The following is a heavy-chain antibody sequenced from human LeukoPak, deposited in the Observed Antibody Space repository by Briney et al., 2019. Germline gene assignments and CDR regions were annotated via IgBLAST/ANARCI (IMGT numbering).Heavy chain of an antibody. J-gene: IGHJ6*03. D-gene: IGHD6-6*01. V-gene: IGHV3-53*01. CDR2: IYSGGST. CDR3: ARETGIAARPYYYMDV. CDR1: GFTVSSNY. Sequence: GGSLRLSCAASGFTVSSNYMSWVRQAPGKGLEWVSVIYSGGSTYYADSVKGRFTISRDNSKNTLYLQMNSLRAEDTAVYYCARETGIAARPYYYMDVWGKGTTVTVSS.